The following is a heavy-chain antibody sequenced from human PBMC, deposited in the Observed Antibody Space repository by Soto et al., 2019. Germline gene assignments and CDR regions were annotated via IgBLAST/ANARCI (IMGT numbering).Heavy chain of an antibody. CDR1: GGSIRSSHW. CDR3: ARRGIQLWSSIDY. D-gene: IGHD5-18*01. V-gene: IGHV4-4*02. J-gene: IGHJ4*02. CDR2: IYHSGST. Sequence: QVQLQESGPGLVKPSGTLSLTCAVSGGSIRSSHWWSWVRQPPGKGLEWIGEIYHSGSTNYNPSLRSRVTISVDKSKNQFSLKLSSVTAADTAVYYCARRGIQLWSSIDYWGQGTLVTVSS.